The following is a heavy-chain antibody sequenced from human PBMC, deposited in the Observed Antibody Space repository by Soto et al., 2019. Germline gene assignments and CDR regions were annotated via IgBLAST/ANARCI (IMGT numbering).Heavy chain of an antibody. CDR2: LSSDGFGV. Sequence: LRLSCAASDFSLSPYWMHWVRQVPGRGLEWVARLSSDGFGVAYADSVKGRFFISRDIARNTLSLQMNSLRADDTAVYYCARDLGGPDYWGRGTSVTVSS. D-gene: IGHD3-16*01. V-gene: IGHV3-74*03. J-gene: IGHJ4*02. CDR3: ARDLGGPDY. CDR1: DFSLSPYW.